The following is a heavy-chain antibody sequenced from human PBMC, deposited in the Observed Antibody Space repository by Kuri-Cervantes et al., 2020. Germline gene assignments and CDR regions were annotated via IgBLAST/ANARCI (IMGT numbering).Heavy chain of an antibody. V-gene: IGHV5-51*01. J-gene: IGHJ3*02. CDR3: ARRQPSEAFGI. CDR1: GYSFTSYW. D-gene: IGHD6-13*01. CDR2: IYPSDSDT. Sequence: KVSCKGSGYSFTSYWIGWVRQMPGKGLEWMGIIYPSDSDTRYSPSFQGQVTISADKSISTAYLQWSSLKASDTALYYCARRQPSEAFGIWGQGTMGTVSS.